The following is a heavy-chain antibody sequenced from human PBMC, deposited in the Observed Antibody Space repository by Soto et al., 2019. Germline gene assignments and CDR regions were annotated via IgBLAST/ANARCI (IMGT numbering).Heavy chain of an antibody. V-gene: IGHV1-18*04. CDR2: ISAYNGNT. D-gene: IGHD3-10*01. CDR3: ARDCRLGRYGSGAKNDAFDI. CDR1: GYTFTSYG. Sequence: QVQLVQSGAEVKKPGASVKVSCKASGYTFTSYGISWVRQAPGQGLEWMGWISAYNGNTNYAQKLQGRVTMTTDTSTSTAYMELRSLRSDDTAVYYCARDCRLGRYGSGAKNDAFDIWGQGTMVTVSS. J-gene: IGHJ3*02.